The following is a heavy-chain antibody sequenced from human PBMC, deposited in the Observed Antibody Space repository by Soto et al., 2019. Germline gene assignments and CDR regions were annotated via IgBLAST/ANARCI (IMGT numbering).Heavy chain of an antibody. CDR3: ARSSVRGWSY. J-gene: IGHJ4*02. V-gene: IGHV4-34*01. CDR1: GGSFSGYY. Sequence: SETLSLTCAVYGGSFSGYYWTWIRQPPGKGLEWIGEITHSGSTNYNPSLKSRVTISVDTSKNQFSLNLNSVTAADTAVYYCARSSVRGWSYWGQGTLVTSPQ. D-gene: IGHD3-10*02. CDR2: ITHSGST.